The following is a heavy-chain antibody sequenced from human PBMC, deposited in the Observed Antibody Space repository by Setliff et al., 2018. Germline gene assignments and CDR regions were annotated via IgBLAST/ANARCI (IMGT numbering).Heavy chain of an antibody. CDR2: INHSGST. V-gene: IGHV4-34*01. J-gene: IGHJ4*02. D-gene: IGHD3-3*01. Sequence: SETLSLTCTVSGGSFSGYYWSWIRQPPGKGLEWIGEINHSGSTNYNPSLKSRVTISVDTSKNQFSLKLSSVTAADTAVYYCARRATYYNFWSGYYDYWGQGTLVTVSS. CDR3: ARRATYYNFWSGYYDY. CDR1: GGSFSGYY.